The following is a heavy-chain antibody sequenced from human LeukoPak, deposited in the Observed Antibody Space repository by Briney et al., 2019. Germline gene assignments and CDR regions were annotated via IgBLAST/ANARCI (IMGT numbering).Heavy chain of an antibody. V-gene: IGHV5-51*01. CDR3: ARHPAWYSSGWAPDY. D-gene: IGHD6-19*01. CDR2: IYPGDSDT. CDR1: GYSFTSYW. J-gene: IGHJ4*02. Sequence: GESLQISCKGSGYSFTSYWIGWVRQMPGRGLEWMGIIYPGDSDTRYSPSFQGQVTISADKSISTAYLQWSSLKASDTAMYYCARHPAWYSSGWAPDYWGQGTLVTVSS.